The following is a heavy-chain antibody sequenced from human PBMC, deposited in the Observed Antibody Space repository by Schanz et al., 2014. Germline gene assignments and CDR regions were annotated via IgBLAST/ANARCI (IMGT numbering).Heavy chain of an antibody. CDR1: GFTFSDYA. CDR2: MSIGGFHT. V-gene: IGHV3-23*01. D-gene: IGHD1-26*01. CDR3: VKDLQRELLRDDHYYGMDV. J-gene: IGHJ6*02. Sequence: EVQLLESGGGLVQPGGSLRLSCAASGFTFSDYAMSWVRQAPGKGLEWVSVMSIGGFHTDYADSVKGRFTTSRDNSKNTMYLQMNSLRAEDTAVYYCVKDLQRELLRDDHYYGMDVWGQGTTVTVSS.